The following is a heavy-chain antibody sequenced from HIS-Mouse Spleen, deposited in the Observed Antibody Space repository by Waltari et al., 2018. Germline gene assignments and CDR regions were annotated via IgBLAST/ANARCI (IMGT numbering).Heavy chain of an antibody. Sequence: QVQLQQWGAGLLKPSETLSLTCAVYGGSFSGYYWSWIRQPPGKGLEWSGEINHSGSTNYNPALKSRVTISVDTSKNQFSLKLSSVTAADTAVYYCARGGRPAAGDAFDIWGQGTMVTVSS. CDR3: ARGGRPAAGDAFDI. J-gene: IGHJ3*02. V-gene: IGHV4-34*01. CDR2: INHSGST. CDR1: GGSFSGYY. D-gene: IGHD6-13*01.